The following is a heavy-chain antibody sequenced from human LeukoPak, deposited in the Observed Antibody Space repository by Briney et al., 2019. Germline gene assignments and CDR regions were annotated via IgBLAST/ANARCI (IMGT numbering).Heavy chain of an antibody. D-gene: IGHD3-10*01. CDR2: IYYSGST. Sequence: TSEALSLTCPVSGGSISSYSWSWIRQPPGKGLEWFGYIYYSGSTNYNPSLKSRVTISVDTSKNQFSLKLSSVTAADTAVYYCARGGWFGEFYYFDYWGQGTLVTVSS. CDR1: GGSISSYS. J-gene: IGHJ4*02. CDR3: ARGGWFGEFYYFDY. V-gene: IGHV4-59*08.